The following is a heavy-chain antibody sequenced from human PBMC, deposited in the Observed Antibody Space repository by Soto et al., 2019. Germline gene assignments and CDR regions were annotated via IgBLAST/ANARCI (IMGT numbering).Heavy chain of an antibody. D-gene: IGHD3-10*01. J-gene: IGHJ6*03. CDR1: GGSISSYY. V-gene: IGHV4-59*01. Sequence: SGTLSPTCTVSGGSISSYYRGWIRPPPGKGLEWIGYIYYSGSTNYNPSLKSRVTISVDTSKNQFSLKLSSVTAADTAVYYCARTDYYGSGNYMDVWGKGTTVTVSS. CDR2: IYYSGST. CDR3: ARTDYYGSGNYMDV.